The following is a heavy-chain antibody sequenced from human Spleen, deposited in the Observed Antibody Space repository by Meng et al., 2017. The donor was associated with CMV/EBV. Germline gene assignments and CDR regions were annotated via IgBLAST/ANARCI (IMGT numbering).Heavy chain of an antibody. D-gene: IGHD1-7*01. Sequence: GESLKISCAASGFTFSSYVMHWVRQAPGKGLEWVAVFSYDGSNKYYADSVKGRFTISRDNSKNTLYLQMNSLRADDTAVYYCARDRGPDNWNYEIVDYWGQGTLVTVSS. CDR1: GFTFSSYV. CDR2: FSYDGSNK. V-gene: IGHV3-30-3*01. CDR3: ARDRGPDNWNYEIVDY. J-gene: IGHJ4*02.